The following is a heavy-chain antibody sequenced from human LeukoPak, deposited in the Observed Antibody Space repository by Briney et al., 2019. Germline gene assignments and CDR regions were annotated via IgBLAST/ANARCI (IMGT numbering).Heavy chain of an antibody. CDR2: IIPILGIA. CDR3: ARDLAIGDSYFDY. J-gene: IGHJ4*02. Sequence: SVKVSCKASGGTFSSYAISWVRQAPGQGLEWVGRIIPILGIANYAQKFQGRVTITADKSTSTAYMELSSLRSEDTAVYYCARDLAIGDSYFDYWGQGTLVTVSS. D-gene: IGHD4-17*01. V-gene: IGHV1-69*04. CDR1: GGTFSSYA.